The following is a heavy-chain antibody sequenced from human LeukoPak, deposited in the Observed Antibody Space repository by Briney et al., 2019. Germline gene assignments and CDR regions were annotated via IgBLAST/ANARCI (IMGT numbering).Heavy chain of an antibody. D-gene: IGHD6-13*01. J-gene: IGHJ4*02. CDR1: GYTLTELS. CDR2: FDPEDVET. CDR3: ATDLGIAAVTDY. V-gene: IGHV1-24*01. Sequence: ASVNVSCKVSGYTLTELSMHWVRQAPGKGREWMGGFDPEDVETIYAQKFQGRVTMPDDTSTDTAYMELSSLRSEDTAVYYCATDLGIAAVTDYWGEGTLVTVSP.